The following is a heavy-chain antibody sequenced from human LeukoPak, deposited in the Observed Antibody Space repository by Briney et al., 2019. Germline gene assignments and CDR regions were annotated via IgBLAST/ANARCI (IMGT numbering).Heavy chain of an antibody. CDR1: GGSISNYY. J-gene: IGHJ5*02. CDR3: ASSNLGSLGQFDP. Sequence: PSETLSLTCTVSGGSISNYYWRWIRQPPGKGLEWIGFIHSNGGANYNASLNSRATISRDTSRSQVSLKLTSVTAADTAVYYCASSNLGSLGQFDPWGQGTLVTVSS. D-gene: IGHD3-10*01. CDR2: IHSNGGA. V-gene: IGHV4-59*01.